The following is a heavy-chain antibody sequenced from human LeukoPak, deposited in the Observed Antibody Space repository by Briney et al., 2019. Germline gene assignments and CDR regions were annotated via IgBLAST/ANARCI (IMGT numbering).Heavy chain of an antibody. CDR2: INHSGST. CDR1: GGSFSGSY. CDR3: ARHPVGGSYYLGVEDDY. Sequence: SETLSLTCAVYGGSFSGSYWSWIRQPPGKGLEWIGDINHSGSTNYNASLKSRVTTSIDTPKNQVSLKLSSVTAADTAVYYCARHPVGGSYYLGVEDDYWGQGTLVTVSS. V-gene: IGHV4-34*01. J-gene: IGHJ4*02. D-gene: IGHD1-26*01.